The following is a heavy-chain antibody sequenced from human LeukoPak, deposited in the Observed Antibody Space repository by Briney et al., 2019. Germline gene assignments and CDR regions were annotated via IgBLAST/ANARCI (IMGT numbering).Heavy chain of an antibody. CDR1: GFTFSSYS. Sequence: GGSLRLSCAASGFTFSSYSMNWVRQAPGKGLEWVSSISSSSSYIYYADSVKGRFTISRDNAKNSLHLQMNSLRAEDTAVYYCARVMRYSYYFDYWGQGTLVTVS. CDR3: ARVMRYSYYFDY. V-gene: IGHV3-21*01. D-gene: IGHD1-1*01. J-gene: IGHJ4*02. CDR2: ISSSSSYI.